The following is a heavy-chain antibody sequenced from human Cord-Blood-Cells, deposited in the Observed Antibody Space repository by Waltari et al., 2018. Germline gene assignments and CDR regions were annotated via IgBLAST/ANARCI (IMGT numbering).Heavy chain of an antibody. CDR1: GYTLTELS. Sequence: QVQLVQSGAEVKKPGASVKVSCKVSGYTLTELSMHWVRQAPGKGLEWMGGFGPEEGETIYAQKFQGRVTMTEDTSTDTAYMELSSLRSEDTAVYYCATGPRLELAARDDAFDIWGQGTMVTVSS. V-gene: IGHV1-24*01. CDR2: FGPEEGET. J-gene: IGHJ3*02. D-gene: IGHD6-6*01. CDR3: ATGPRLELAARDDAFDI.